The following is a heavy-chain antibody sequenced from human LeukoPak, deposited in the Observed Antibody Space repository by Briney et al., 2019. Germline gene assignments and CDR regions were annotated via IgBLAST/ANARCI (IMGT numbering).Heavy chain of an antibody. CDR1: GFTFSNYW. CDR3: AELGITMIGGV. CDR2: INEDGSVE. Sequence: GGSLRLSCAASGFTFSNYWMTWVRQAPGRGLEWLANINEDGSVEYYVDSMKGRLTISRDNAKKSLYLQMNNLRAEDTAVYYCAELGITMIGGVWGKGTTVTISS. D-gene: IGHD3-10*02. V-gene: IGHV3-7*01. J-gene: IGHJ6*04.